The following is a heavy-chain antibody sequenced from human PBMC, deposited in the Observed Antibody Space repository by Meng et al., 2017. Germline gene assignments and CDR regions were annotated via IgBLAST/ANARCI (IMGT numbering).Heavy chain of an antibody. D-gene: IGHD2-15*01. CDR2: INTNTGNP. J-gene: IGHJ4*02. CDR1: GYTFTSYA. Sequence: VQLVQSGSEVQTPGASVQVSCKASGYTFTSYAMNWVRQAPGQGLEWMGWINTNTGNPTYAQGFTGRFVFSLDTSVSTAYLQISSLKAEDTAVYYCARVGYCSGGSCPDYWGQGTLVTVSS. CDR3: ARVGYCSGGSCPDY. V-gene: IGHV7-4-1*02.